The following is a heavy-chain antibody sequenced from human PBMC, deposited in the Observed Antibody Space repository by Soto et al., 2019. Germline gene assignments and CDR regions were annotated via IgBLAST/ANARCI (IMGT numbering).Heavy chain of an antibody. V-gene: IGHV3-7*01. CDR1: GFTFSSYW. CDR2: IKQDGSEK. Sequence: EVQLVESGGGLVQPGGSPRLSCAASGFTFSSYWMSWVRQAPVKGLEWVGNIKQDGSEKNYVDFVKGRFTISRDNAKNSLYLQMNSLRAEDPAVYYCARIASAGRGWDVWGQGTTVVVSS. J-gene: IGHJ6*02. D-gene: IGHD6-13*01. CDR3: ARIASAGRGWDV.